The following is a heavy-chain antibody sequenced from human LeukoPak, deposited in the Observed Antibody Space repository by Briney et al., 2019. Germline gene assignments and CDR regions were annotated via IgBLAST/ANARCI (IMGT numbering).Heavy chain of an antibody. CDR1: GYSLSSGYY. Sequence: PSETLSVTCAVPGYSLSSGYYWGWIRQPPGKGLEWIRSIYHSGSTYYNPSLKSRDTISVDTSKNQFSLELSTVTAEDTAVYYCATPGVYCSSTSCYKGGRDYWGQGTLVTVSS. CDR3: ATPGVYCSSTSCYKGGRDY. D-gene: IGHD2-2*02. V-gene: IGHV4-38-2*01. CDR2: IYHSGST. J-gene: IGHJ4*02.